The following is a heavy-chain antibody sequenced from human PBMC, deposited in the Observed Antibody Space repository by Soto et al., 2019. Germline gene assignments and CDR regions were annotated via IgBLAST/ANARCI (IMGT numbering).Heavy chain of an antibody. J-gene: IGHJ4*01. CDR2: INPFDGSR. Sequence: ASVKVSCKSSGYIFTSYYIHWVRQAPGQGLEWMGWINPFDGSRMFAQSFQGRVTMTRDTSTSTVYMEVSSLRSEDTAVYYCSRVDPGETSPFDHWG. D-gene: IGHD3-10*01. V-gene: IGHV1-46*03. CDR3: SRVDPGETSPFDH. CDR1: GYIFTSYY.